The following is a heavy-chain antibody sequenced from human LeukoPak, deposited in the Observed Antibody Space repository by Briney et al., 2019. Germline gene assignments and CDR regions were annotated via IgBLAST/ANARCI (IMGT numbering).Heavy chain of an antibody. Sequence: ASVKVSCKASGYTFTSYGISWVRQAPGQGLEWMGWISAYNGNTNYAQKLQGRVTMTTDTSTSTAYMELRSLRSDDTAVYYCARVTLFSGYDLFNYGMDVWGQGTTVTVSS. CDR2: ISAYNGNT. V-gene: IGHV1-18*01. J-gene: IGHJ6*02. D-gene: IGHD5-12*01. CDR1: GYTFTSYG. CDR3: ARVTLFSGYDLFNYGMDV.